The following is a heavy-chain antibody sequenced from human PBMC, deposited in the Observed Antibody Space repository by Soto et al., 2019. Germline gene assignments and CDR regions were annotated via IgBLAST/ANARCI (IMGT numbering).Heavy chain of an antibody. CDR3: ARSQGSSTSLEIYYYYYYGMDV. Sequence: QVQLVQSGAEVKKPGSSVTVSCKASGGTFSSYAISWVRQAPGQGLEWMGGIIPISDTTNYAQKFQGRVTITADESTSTAYMELSSLRSEDTAVYYWARSQGSSTSLEIYYYYYYGMDVWGQGTTVTVSS. V-gene: IGHV1-69*01. CDR2: IIPISDTT. CDR1: GGTFSSYA. D-gene: IGHD2-2*01. J-gene: IGHJ6*02.